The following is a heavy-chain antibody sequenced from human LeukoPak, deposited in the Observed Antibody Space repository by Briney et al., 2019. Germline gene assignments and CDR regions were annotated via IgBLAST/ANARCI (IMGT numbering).Heavy chain of an antibody. J-gene: IGHJ4*02. V-gene: IGHV4-30-4*08. Sequence: PSETLSLTCTVSGGSISSSSYYWGWIRQPPGKVLEWIGYVYHSGSTYYSPPLRNRVTLSVDTSKNQLSLKLSSVTAADTAVYYCARAHGSPSVRLFDSWGQGTLVTVSS. CDR1: GGSISSSSYY. D-gene: IGHD3-10*01. CDR3: ARAHGSPSVRLFDS. CDR2: VYHSGST.